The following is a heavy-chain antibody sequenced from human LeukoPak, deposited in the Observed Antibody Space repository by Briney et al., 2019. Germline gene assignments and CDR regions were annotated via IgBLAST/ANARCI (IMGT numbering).Heavy chain of an antibody. D-gene: IGHD2-15*01. J-gene: IGHJ5*01. CDR3: ARDPYCSGGSCYLNWFDP. CDR2: IHYSGTT. CDR1: GGSISAYY. V-gene: IGHV4-59*12. Sequence: SETLPLTCTVSGGSISAYYWSWIRQPPGKGLEWIGYIHYSGTTNYYPSLKSRVTMSVDTSNNQFSLKLSSVTAADTAVYYCARDPYCSGGSCYLNWFDPWGQGTLVTVSS.